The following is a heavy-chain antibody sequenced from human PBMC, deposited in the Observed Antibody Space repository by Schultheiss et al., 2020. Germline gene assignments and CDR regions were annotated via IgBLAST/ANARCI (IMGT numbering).Heavy chain of an antibody. V-gene: IGHV1-2*02. CDR3: ARERDGYNYSFDY. Sequence: ASVTVSCKASGYTFTSYYMHWVRQAPGQGLEWMGWINPNSGGTNYAQKFQGRVTMTTDTSTSTAYMELRSLRSDDTAVYYCARERDGYNYSFDYWGQGTLVNVSS. CDR1: GYTFTSYY. CDR2: INPNSGGT. D-gene: IGHD5-24*01. J-gene: IGHJ4*02.